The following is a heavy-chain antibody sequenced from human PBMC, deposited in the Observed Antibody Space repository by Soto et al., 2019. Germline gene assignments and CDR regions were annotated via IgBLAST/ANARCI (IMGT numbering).Heavy chain of an antibody. Sequence: EVQLVESGGGLVQPGGSLRFSCEASGFTFSSYWMTWVRQAPGKGLEWVANIKEDGSEKYYVDSVKGRFTISRDNAKNSLYLQVNSLRAEDTAVYYCARGSLGGLYYFDYWGQGTLVTVSS. CDR2: IKEDGSEK. CDR3: ARGSLGGLYYFDY. V-gene: IGHV3-7*01. J-gene: IGHJ4*02. D-gene: IGHD2-2*01. CDR1: GFTFSSYW.